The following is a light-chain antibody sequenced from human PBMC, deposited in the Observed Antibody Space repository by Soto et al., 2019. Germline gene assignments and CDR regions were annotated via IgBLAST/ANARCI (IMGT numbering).Light chain of an antibody. Sequence: QSVLTQPPSASGSLGQSVTISCTGTSSDVGAYNYVSWYQQHPGKAPKLMIYEVTRRPSGVPDRFSGSKSGNTASPNVSGLQAEDEADYYCCSYADNTDYVFGTGTKVT. CDR1: SSDVGAYNY. V-gene: IGLV2-8*01. CDR2: EVT. CDR3: CSYADNTDYV. J-gene: IGLJ1*01.